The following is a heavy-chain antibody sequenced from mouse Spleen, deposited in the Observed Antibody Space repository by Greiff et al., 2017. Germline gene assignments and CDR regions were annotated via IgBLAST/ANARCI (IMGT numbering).Heavy chain of an antibody. CDR3: ARVEERADYEYWYFDV. D-gene: IGHD2-4*01. J-gene: IGHJ1*01. CDR1: GYSITSGYY. CDR2: ISYDGSN. V-gene: IGHV3-6*01. Sequence: DVKLQESGPGLVKPSQSLSLTCSVTGYSITSGYYWNWIRQFPGNKLEWMGYISYDGSNNYNPSLKNRISITRDTSKNQFFLKLNSVTTEDTATYYCARVEERADYEYWYFDVWGAGTTVTVSS.